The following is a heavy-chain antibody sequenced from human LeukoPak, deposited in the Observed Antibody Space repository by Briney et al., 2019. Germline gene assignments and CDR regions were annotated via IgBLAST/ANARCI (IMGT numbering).Heavy chain of an antibody. V-gene: IGHV4-59*01. CDR2: MYYSGGT. CDR1: GGSINSYY. J-gene: IGHJ4*02. Sequence: KPSETLSLTCTVSGGSINSYYWSWIRQPPGKGLEWIGHMYYSGGTNYNPSLKSRVTISVDTSKNQFSLKLSSVTAADTAVYYCTRRCKGAYTLYCFDYWGQGTLVTVSS. D-gene: IGHD5-24*01. CDR3: TRRCKGAYTLYCFDY.